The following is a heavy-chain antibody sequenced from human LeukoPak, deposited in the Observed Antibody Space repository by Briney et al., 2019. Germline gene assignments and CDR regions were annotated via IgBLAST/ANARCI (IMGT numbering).Heavy chain of an antibody. D-gene: IGHD1-26*01. V-gene: IGHV3-7*01. Sequence: GGSLRLSCAASGFPFNVQTMSWVRQAPRKGLDWVASMKEDGSEIYYVDSVKGRFTISRDNPKNSLYLQMNSLRADDTAVYYCVKGGATGGRFENWGQGTLVTVSP. CDR3: VKGGATGGRFEN. CDR2: MKEDGSEI. J-gene: IGHJ4*02. CDR1: GFPFNVQT.